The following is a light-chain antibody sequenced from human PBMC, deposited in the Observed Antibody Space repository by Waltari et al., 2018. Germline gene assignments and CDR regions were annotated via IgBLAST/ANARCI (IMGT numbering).Light chain of an antibody. J-gene: IGKJ4*01. V-gene: IGKV1-5*03. CDR1: QSISKW. Sequence: DIQMTQSPSTLSASVGDRVIITCRASQSISKWLAWYQQKPGKAPNLLIYKASTLESGLPSRVSGSGSATDFSLTISSLQPDDFATYYCQQYNSYSLLTVGGRTKIEIK. CDR2: KAS. CDR3: QQYNSYSLLT.